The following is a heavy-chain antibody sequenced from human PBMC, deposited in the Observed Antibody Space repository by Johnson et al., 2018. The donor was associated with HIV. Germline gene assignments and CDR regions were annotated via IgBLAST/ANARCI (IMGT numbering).Heavy chain of an antibody. V-gene: IGHV3-48*04. J-gene: IGHJ3*02. CDR3: ARERVGDAFDI. D-gene: IGHD1-26*01. CDR2: ISSSGSTI. CDR1: GFTFSNYA. Sequence: VQLVESGGGVVQPGGSLRLSCAASGFTFSNYAIHWVRQAPGKGLEWVSYISSSGSTIYYADSVKGRFTISRDNAKNSLYLQMNSLRAEDTAVYYCARERVGDAFDIWGQGTMVTVSS.